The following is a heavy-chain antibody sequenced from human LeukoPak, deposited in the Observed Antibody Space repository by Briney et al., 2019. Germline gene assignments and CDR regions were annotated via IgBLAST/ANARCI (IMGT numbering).Heavy chain of an antibody. CDR1: GYTFTSYY. J-gene: IGHJ4*02. D-gene: IGHD3-22*01. CDR2: INPSGGST. V-gene: IGHV1-46*01. CDR3: ARDDYDDRSGYQHSTRDDY. Sequence: ASVKVSCKASGYTFTSYYMHWVRQAPGQGLEWMGIINPSGGSTNYAQKFQGRVTMTRDTSTSTVYMELSSLRSEDTAVYYCARDDYDDRSGYQHSTRDDYWGRGTLVTVSS.